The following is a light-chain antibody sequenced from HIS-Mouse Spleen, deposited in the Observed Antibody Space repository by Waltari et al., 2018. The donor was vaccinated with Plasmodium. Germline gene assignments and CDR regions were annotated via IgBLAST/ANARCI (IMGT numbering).Light chain of an antibody. Sequence: SYELTQPPSVSVSPGQTARITCSGDALPQQYAYWYQQKPGQAPVRVVYKDSERPSGIPERFAGSSSGTTVTLTISGVQAEDEADYYCQSADSSGTYRVFGGGTKLTVL. J-gene: IGLJ2*01. V-gene: IGLV3-25*03. CDR1: ALPQQY. CDR3: QSADSSGTYRV. CDR2: KDS.